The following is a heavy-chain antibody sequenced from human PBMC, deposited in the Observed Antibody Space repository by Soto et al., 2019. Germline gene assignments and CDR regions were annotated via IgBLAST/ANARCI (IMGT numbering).Heavy chain of an antibody. J-gene: IGHJ5*01. Sequence: QAQVVQSGAEVRKPGSSVKLSCKASEGTFNSYAIAWVRQAPGQGLEWMGGIIPYYNTINYAQKFQDRVTITADDSTDAVYMELSSLRSDDTAVYFCASGASRWYPWVFDSWGQGTLVTVSS. CDR2: IIPYYNTI. V-gene: IGHV1-69*01. CDR3: ASGASRWYPWVFDS. D-gene: IGHD6-13*01. CDR1: EGTFNSYA.